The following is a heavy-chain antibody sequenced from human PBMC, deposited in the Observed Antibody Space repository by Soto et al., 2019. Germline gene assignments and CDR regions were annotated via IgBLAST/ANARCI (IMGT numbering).Heavy chain of an antibody. J-gene: IGHJ5*02. CDR2: IFPIFGTA. D-gene: IGHD6-25*01. CDR3: RSTERLATIFGP. V-gene: IGHV1-69*12. Sequence: QVQLVQSGAEVKKPGSSVKVSCKASGGTFTSYAISWVRQTPGQGLEWMAGIFPIFGTANYAQKFQGRVPGTANESTCTAYMELRSLRSEYTDEYYCRSTERLATIFGPWGQGTLVTVSS. CDR1: GGTFTSYA.